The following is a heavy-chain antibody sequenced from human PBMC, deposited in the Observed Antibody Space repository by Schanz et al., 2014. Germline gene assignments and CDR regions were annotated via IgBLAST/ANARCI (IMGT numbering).Heavy chain of an antibody. Sequence: EVQLLESGGGLVRPGGSLRLSCAASGFTFSSYTMNWVRQAPGKGLEWVSAISGSGGSTVYADSVKGRFTISRDNGKKSMYLQMNSLRAEDTAVYYCVKDDRGDVVVVAANYWGQGAQVIVSS. CDR3: VKDDRGDVVVVAANY. CDR1: GFTFSSYT. D-gene: IGHD2-15*01. V-gene: IGHV3-23*01. J-gene: IGHJ4*02. CDR2: ISGSGGST.